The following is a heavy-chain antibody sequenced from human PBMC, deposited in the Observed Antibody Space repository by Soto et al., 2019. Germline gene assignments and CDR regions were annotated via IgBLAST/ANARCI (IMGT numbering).Heavy chain of an antibody. J-gene: IGHJ5*02. CDR3: ARDGRDLLLRSWFDP. CDR1: GYTFTSYG. D-gene: IGHD3-10*01. V-gene: IGHV1-18*01. Sequence: ASVKVSCKASGYTFTSYGISWVRQAPGQGLEWMGWISAYNGNTNYAQKLQGRVTMTTDTSTSTAYMELRSLRSDDTAVYYCARDGRDLLLRSWFDPWGQGILVTVSS. CDR2: ISAYNGNT.